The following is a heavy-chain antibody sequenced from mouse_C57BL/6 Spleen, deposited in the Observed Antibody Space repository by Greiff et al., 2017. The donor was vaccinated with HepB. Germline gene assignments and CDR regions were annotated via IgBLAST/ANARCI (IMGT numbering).Heavy chain of an antibody. CDR3: ATGVYDYDVSWFAY. CDR2: ISNLAYSI. D-gene: IGHD2-4*01. V-gene: IGHV5-15*01. Sequence: EVKLVESGGGLVQPGGSLKLSCAASGFTFSDYGMAWVRQAPRKGPEWVAFISNLAYSIYYADTVTGRFTISRENAKNTLYLEMSSLRSEDTSMYYCATGVYDYDVSWFAYWGQGTLVTVSA. J-gene: IGHJ3*01. CDR1: GFTFSDYG.